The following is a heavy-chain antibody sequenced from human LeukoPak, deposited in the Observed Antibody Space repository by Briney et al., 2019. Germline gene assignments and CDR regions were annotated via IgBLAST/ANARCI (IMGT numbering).Heavy chain of an antibody. J-gene: IGHJ3*02. CDR3: ARVVVTTIRGVNAFDI. Sequence: GGSLRLSCSASGFTVSSNYMSWVRQAPGKGLEWVGFIRSKTYGGTTEYAASVKGRFTISRDDSKSIAYLQMSSLKTEDRAVYYCARVVVTTIRGVNAFDIWGQGTMVTVSS. CDR1: GFTVSSNY. CDR2: IRSKTYGGTT. V-gene: IGHV3-49*04. D-gene: IGHD2-21*02.